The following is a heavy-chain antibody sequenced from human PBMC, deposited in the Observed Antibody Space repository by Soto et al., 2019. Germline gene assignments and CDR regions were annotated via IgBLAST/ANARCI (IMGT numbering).Heavy chain of an antibody. CDR1: GFTFSSYW. Sequence: EVQLVESGGGLVQPGGSLRLSCAASGFTFSSYWMQWVRQAPGKGLVWVSRINSDGSSTSYADSVKGRFTISRDNAKNTLYLQMNSLRAEDTAVYYCASSTYYYDRRAFDIWGQGTMVTVSS. J-gene: IGHJ3*02. CDR2: INSDGSST. V-gene: IGHV3-74*01. CDR3: ASSTYYYDRRAFDI. D-gene: IGHD3-22*01.